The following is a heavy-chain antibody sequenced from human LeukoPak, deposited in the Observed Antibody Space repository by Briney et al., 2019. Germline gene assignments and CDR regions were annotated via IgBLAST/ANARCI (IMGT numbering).Heavy chain of an antibody. D-gene: IGHD4-17*01. Sequence: GASVKVSCKASGYTFTDYYLHWVRQAPGQGLEWMGWFNPNSGGTYYAQKFQGRVTMTRDTSISTAYMELSRLRSDDTAVYYCARIYGDYYYYYYMDVWGKGTTVTISS. CDR2: FNPNSGGT. J-gene: IGHJ6*03. CDR1: GYTFTDYY. CDR3: ARIYGDYYYYYYMDV. V-gene: IGHV1-2*02.